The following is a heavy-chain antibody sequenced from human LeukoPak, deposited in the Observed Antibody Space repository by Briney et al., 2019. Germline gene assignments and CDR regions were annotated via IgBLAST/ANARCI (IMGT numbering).Heavy chain of an antibody. CDR1: GGSINSGGYS. V-gene: IGHV4-30-4*07. CDR2: ISYSGNT. D-gene: IGHD3-3*01. CDR3: ARGERYDFHFDY. Sequence: SETLSLTCAVSGGSINSGGYSWSRIRQPPGKGLEWIGCISYSGNTYYNPSLKSRVTISVGTSKNQFSLKLSSVTAADTAVYYCARGERYDFHFDYWGQGTLVTVSS. J-gene: IGHJ4*02.